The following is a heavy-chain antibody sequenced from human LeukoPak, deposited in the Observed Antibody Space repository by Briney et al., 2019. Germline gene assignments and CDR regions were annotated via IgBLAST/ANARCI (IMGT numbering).Heavy chain of an antibody. J-gene: IGHJ4*02. Sequence: RTSETLSLTCAVYGGSYSGYYWSWIRQPPGKGLEWIGEINHSGSTNYSPSLKSRVTISVDTSKNQFSLKLSSVTAADTAVYYCARGGLRYFDWLSSYYLDYWGQGTLVTVSS. CDR2: INHSGST. V-gene: IGHV4-34*01. CDR1: GGSYSGYY. D-gene: IGHD3-9*01. CDR3: ARGGLRYFDWLSSYYLDY.